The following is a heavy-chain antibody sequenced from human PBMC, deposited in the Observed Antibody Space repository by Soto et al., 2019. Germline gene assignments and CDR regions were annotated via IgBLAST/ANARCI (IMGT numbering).Heavy chain of an antibody. CDR3: VRDWQLSP. CDR1: GYTLTNYG. D-gene: IGHD1-1*01. CDR2: ISGHNGNT. J-gene: IGHJ5*02. V-gene: IGHV1-18*01. Sequence: QVQLVQSGDEVKKTGASVKVSCRASGYTLTNYGISWVRQAPGQGLFWMGWISGHNGNTLYAQNVQGSLTLTIDTSTSAAYMELMRLKIDDTAMYYCVRDWQLSPWGQGTLVTVAS.